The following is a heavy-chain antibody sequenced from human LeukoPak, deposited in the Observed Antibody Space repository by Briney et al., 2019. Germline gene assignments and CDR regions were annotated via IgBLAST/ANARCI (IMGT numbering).Heavy chain of an antibody. J-gene: IGHJ4*02. V-gene: IGHV1-69*13. Sequence: GASVKVSCKASGGTFSSYAISWVRQAPGQGLEWMGGIIPIFGTANYAQKFQGRVTITADESTSTAYMELSSLRSEDTAVYYCASNTFPQYYDFWSGYPPGDYWGQGTLVTVSS. CDR1: GGTFSSYA. CDR3: ASNTFPQYYDFWSGYPPGDY. D-gene: IGHD3-3*01. CDR2: IIPIFGTA.